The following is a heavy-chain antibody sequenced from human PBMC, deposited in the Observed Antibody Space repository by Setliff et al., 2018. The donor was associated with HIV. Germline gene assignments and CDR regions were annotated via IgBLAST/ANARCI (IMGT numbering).Heavy chain of an antibody. D-gene: IGHD2-8*01. CDR3: AIPPYNILLEGGFNM. CDR1: GYSFSNYW. V-gene: IGHV5-51*01. Sequence: GESLKISCKGSGYSFSNYWIGWVRQMPGKGLEWMGIIYPGDSDTRYSPSFQGQVTISADKSISTAYLQWSSLKVSDTAMYYCAIPPYNILLEGGFNMWGQGTRVTVSS. CDR2: IYPGDSDT. J-gene: IGHJ6*02.